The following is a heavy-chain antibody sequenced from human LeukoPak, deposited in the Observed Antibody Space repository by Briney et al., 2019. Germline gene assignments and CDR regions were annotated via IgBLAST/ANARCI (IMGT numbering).Heavy chain of an antibody. D-gene: IGHD3-22*01. J-gene: IGHJ5*02. CDR2: ISYDGSNK. V-gene: IGHV3-30*18. CDR3: AKDYGYYYDSSRHWFDP. Sequence: SCKASGGTFSSYGMHWVRQAPGKGLEWVAVISYDGSNKYYADSVKGRFTISRDNSKNTLYLQMNSLRAEDTAVYYCAKDYGYYYDSSRHWFDPWGQGTLVTVSS. CDR1: GGTFSSYG.